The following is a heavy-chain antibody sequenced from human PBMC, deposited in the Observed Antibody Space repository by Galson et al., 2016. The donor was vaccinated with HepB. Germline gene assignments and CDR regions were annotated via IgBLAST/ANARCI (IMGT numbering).Heavy chain of an antibody. J-gene: IGHJ4*02. V-gene: IGHV1-2*02. CDR1: GYTFTGYY. CDR3: AREGHSSSHFDL. CDR2: INPSSGVT. D-gene: IGHD6-13*01. Sequence: SVKVSCKASGYTFTGYYVHWVRQAPGQGLDWVGWINPSSGVTNFARKFQGRVTMTSDTPISTAYMELSRLTSDDTAVYFCAREGHSSSHFDLWGQGALVTVSS.